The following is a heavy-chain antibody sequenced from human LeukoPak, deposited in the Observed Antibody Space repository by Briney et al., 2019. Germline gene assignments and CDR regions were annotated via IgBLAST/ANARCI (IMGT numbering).Heavy chain of an antibody. J-gene: IGHJ3*02. CDR1: KFTFSSYW. CDR3: ARDRMTTGTDDAFDI. D-gene: IGHD1-14*01. V-gene: IGHV3-7*01. Sequence: GGSLRLSCAASKFTFSSYWMSWVRQAPGKGLEWVANIKQDGSEQYHVDSVKGRFTISRDNAKNSLYLQMHSLRAEDTAVYYCARDRMTTGTDDAFDIWGQGTMVTVSS. CDR2: IKQDGSEQ.